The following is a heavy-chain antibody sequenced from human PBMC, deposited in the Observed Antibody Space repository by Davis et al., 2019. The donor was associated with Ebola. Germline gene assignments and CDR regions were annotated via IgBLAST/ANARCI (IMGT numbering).Heavy chain of an antibody. J-gene: IGHJ6*02. V-gene: IGHV3-64D*08. CDR1: GFIFIYYA. Sequence: PGGSLRLSCSASGFIFIYYAMHWVRRTPGRGLEYVSGVTTNGTITYYADSVKGRFTISRDNSRSTLFLQMSSLRAEDTAVYYCVKALGGSSNHGLDVWGQGTTVTVSS. CDR2: VTTNGTIT. D-gene: IGHD1-14*01. CDR3: VKALGGSSNHGLDV.